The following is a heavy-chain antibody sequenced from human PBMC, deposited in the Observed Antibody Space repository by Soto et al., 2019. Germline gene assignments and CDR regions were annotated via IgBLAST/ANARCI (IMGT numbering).Heavy chain of an antibody. V-gene: IGHV3-30*18. Sequence: QVQLVESGGGVVQPGTSLRLSCSASGFTLSGVDMHWVRQAPGKGLEWVAVMSYDGRNQYYADSVKGRFTVSRDSSKSTLYLQMNSLRTEDAPVYYCAKGGWYTSSSRSDCWGQGTLVTVSS. D-gene: IGHD6-6*01. CDR1: GFTLSGVD. CDR3: AKGGWYTSSSRSDC. CDR2: MSYDGRNQ. J-gene: IGHJ4*02.